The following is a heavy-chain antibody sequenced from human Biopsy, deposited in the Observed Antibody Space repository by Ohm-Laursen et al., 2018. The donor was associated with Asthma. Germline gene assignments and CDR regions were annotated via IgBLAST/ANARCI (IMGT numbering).Heavy chain of an antibody. J-gene: IGHJ6*02. Sequence: SVKVSCKASGYTFNSAGITWVRQAPGQGLGWMGWVSVYNGNTKVAQKLQDRVTMITDTSTSTAYMELRSLRSDDTAVYFCARAVDYSHYYGIDVWGQGTTVTVS. CDR2: VSVYNGNT. CDR1: GYTFNSAG. D-gene: IGHD3-10*01. CDR3: ARAVDYSHYYGIDV. V-gene: IGHV1-18*01.